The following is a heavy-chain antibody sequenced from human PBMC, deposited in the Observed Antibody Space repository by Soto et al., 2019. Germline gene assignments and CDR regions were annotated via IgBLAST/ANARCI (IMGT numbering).Heavy chain of an antibody. CDR3: TGSTSHYVWAFDI. Sequence: EVQVVESGGGLVEPGRSLRLSCTASGFSFGDYAMSWSRQAPGKGLEWVGFIRSKTYGGTTEYAASVKGRFTMSRDDSKSIAYLQMNSLKAEDTAVYYCTGSTSHYVWAFDIWGQGTTVTVSS. J-gene: IGHJ3*02. D-gene: IGHD3-16*01. CDR1: GFSFGDYA. CDR2: IRSKTYGGTT. V-gene: IGHV3-49*03.